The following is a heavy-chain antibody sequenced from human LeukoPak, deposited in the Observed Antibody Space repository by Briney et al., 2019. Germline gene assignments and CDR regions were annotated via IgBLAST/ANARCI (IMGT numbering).Heavy chain of an antibody. J-gene: IGHJ3*02. D-gene: IGHD6-13*01. V-gene: IGHV3-49*04. CDR2: IRSKAYGGTT. CDR3: TSWCSGSSCPGPDAFDI. CDR1: GFTFGDYA. Sequence: RSLRLSCTASGFTFGDYAMSWVRQAPGKGLEWVGFIRSKAYGGTTEYAASVKGRFTISKDDSNSIAYLQMNSLKAEDTAVYYCTSWCSGSSCPGPDAFDIWGQGTMVTVSS.